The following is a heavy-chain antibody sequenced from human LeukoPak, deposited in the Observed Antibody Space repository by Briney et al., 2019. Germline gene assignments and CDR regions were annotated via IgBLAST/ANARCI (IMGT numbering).Heavy chain of an antibody. V-gene: IGHV4-34*01. CDR1: GGSFSGYY. CDR2: INHSGST. D-gene: IGHD6-25*01. J-gene: IGHJ4*02. CDR3: AGGWYGREFDS. Sequence: SETLSLTCAVYGGSFSGYYWSWIRQPPGKGLECIGEINHSGSTNYNPSLKSRVTISVDTSKNQFSLKLSSVTAADAAVYYCAGGWYGREFDSWGQGTLVTASS.